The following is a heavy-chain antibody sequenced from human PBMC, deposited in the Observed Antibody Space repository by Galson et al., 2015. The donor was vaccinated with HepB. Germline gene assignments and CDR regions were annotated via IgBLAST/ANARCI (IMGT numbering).Heavy chain of an antibody. CDR1: GYTFTSYD. Sequence: SVKVSCKASGYTFTSYDINWVRQATGQGLEWMGWMNPNSGNTGYAQKFQGRVTMTRNTSISTAYMELSSLRSEDTAVYYCARGGGGQSLLYFYYYMDVWGKGTTVTVSS. D-gene: IGHD3-9*01. J-gene: IGHJ6*03. CDR2: MNPNSGNT. V-gene: IGHV1-8*01. CDR3: ARGGGGQSLLYFYYYMDV.